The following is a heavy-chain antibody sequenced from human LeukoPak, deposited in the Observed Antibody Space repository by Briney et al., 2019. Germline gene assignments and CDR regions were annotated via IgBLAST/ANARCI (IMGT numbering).Heavy chain of an antibody. Sequence: SQTLYLTCTVSGGSISSGNYYWGWIRQPAGKEVEWIGRIYTSGSTNYNPSLKSRVTISGDTSKNQFSLKLSSVTAADTAFYYCARVGNSGTYQFDYWGQGTLVTVSS. CDR2: IYTSGST. V-gene: IGHV4-61*02. D-gene: IGHD1-26*01. J-gene: IGHJ4*02. CDR1: GGSISSGNYY. CDR3: ARVGNSGTYQFDY.